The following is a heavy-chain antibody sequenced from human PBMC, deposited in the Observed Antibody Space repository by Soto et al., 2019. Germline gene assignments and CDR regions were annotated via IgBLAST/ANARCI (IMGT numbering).Heavy chain of an antibody. V-gene: IGHV3-15*07. D-gene: IGHD3-22*01. CDR1: GFTFSNAW. Sequence: EVQLVESGGGLVKPGGSLRLSCAASGFTFSNAWMNWVRQAPGKGLEWVGRMKSKTDGGTTDYTAPVKGRFTISRDDSKNTLYLQMNSLKTEDTAVYYCTTDEWADYDSSEYDDAFDIWGQGTMVTVSS. J-gene: IGHJ3*02. CDR3: TTDEWADYDSSEYDDAFDI. CDR2: MKSKTDGGTT.